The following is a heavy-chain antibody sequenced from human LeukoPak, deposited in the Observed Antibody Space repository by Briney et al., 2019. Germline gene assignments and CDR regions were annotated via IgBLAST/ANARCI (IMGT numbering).Heavy chain of an antibody. CDR1: GFTLSDSA. J-gene: IGHJ4*02. CDR2: IRSKTNSFAT. CDR3: ARHKDPDYGDRKLFDY. Sequence: PGGSLRLSCAASGFTLSDSAMHWVRQAPGKGLEWVGRIRSKTNSFATEYAASVKGRFTISRDDSKNTVYLQLNSLKTEDTATYFCARHKDPDYGDRKLFDYWGLGTLVTVSS. D-gene: IGHD4/OR15-4a*01. V-gene: IGHV3-73*01.